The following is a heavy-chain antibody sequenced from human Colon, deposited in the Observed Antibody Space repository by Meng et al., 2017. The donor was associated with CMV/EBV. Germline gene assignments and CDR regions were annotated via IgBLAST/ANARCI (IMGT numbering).Heavy chain of an antibody. Sequence: GGSLRLSCAASGFSFSSYEMNWVRQAPGKGLEWVSYISSSGNTIHYADSVKGRFTISRDNVKNSLYLHMNSLRAEDTAVYHCATVVRFPVGGQYYYHGMDVWGQGTTVTVSS. CDR1: GFSFSSYE. CDR2: ISSSGNTI. D-gene: IGHD3-3*01. CDR3: ATVVRFPVGGQYYYHGMDV. J-gene: IGHJ6*02. V-gene: IGHV3-48*03.